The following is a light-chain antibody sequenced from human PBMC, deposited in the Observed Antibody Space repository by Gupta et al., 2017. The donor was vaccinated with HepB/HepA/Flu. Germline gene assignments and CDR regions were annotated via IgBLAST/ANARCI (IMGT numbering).Light chain of an antibody. CDR2: EVN. CDR3: SSYAGSNNVF. CDR1: SSDVGGYNF. V-gene: IGLV2-8*01. Sequence: QPALTQPPSASGSPGQSVTISCTGTSSDVGGYNFVSWFQQHPGKVPKLMIYEVNKRPSGVPDRFSGSKSGNTASLTVSGLQTEDEADYYCSSYAGSNNVFFGGGTKLTVL. J-gene: IGLJ2*01.